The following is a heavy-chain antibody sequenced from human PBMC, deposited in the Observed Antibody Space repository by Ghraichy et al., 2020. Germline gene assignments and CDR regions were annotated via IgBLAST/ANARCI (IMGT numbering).Heavy chain of an antibody. V-gene: IGHV1-18*01. D-gene: IGHD6-19*01. CDR3: ARDRSERQWLALYYYYGMDV. CDR2: ISAYNGNT. CDR1: GYTFTSYG. Sequence: ASVKVSCKASGYTFTSYGISWVRQAPGQGLEWMGWISAYNGNTNYAQKLQGRVTMTTDTSTSTAYMELRSLRSDDTAVYYCARDRSERQWLALYYYYGMDVWGQGTTVTVSS. J-gene: IGHJ6*02.